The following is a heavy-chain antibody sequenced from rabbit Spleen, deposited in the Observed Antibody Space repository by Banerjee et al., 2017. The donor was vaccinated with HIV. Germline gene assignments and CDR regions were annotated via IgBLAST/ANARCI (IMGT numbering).Heavy chain of an antibody. Sequence: QSLVESGGGLVKPEGSLTLTCTASGFDFSSGYDMCWVRQAPGKGLEWIAKIYTGNDGTAYATWAKGRFTISKTSSTTVTLQMTSLTAADTATYFCARDTSSSFSSYGMDLWGQGTLVTVS. CDR3: ARDTSSSFSSYGMDL. J-gene: IGHJ6*01. CDR2: IYTGNDGT. V-gene: IGHV1S40*01. CDR1: GFDFSSGYD. D-gene: IGHD1-1*01.